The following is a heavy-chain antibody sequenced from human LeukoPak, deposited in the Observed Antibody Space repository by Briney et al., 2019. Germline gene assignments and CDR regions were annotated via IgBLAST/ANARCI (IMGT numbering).Heavy chain of an antibody. D-gene: IGHD3-22*01. Sequence: IYSGGSTYYADSVKGRFTISRDNSKNTLYLQMNSLRAEDTAVYYCATKYYYDSSGFHFDYWGQGTLVTVSS. V-gene: IGHV3-53*01. CDR2: IYSGGST. CDR3: ATKYYYDSSGFHFDY. J-gene: IGHJ4*02.